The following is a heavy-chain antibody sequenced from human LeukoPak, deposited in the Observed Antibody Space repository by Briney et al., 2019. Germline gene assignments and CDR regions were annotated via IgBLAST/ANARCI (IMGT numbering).Heavy chain of an antibody. Sequence: GSLRLSCAASGFTVSSNYMSWIRQPPGKGLEWIGEINHSGSTNYNPSLKSRVTISVDTSKNQFSLKLSSVTAADTAVYYCARVIGGYSYGHLDYWGQGTLVTVSS. CDR2: INHSGST. CDR1: GFTVSSNY. V-gene: IGHV4-34*01. D-gene: IGHD5-18*01. CDR3: ARVIGGYSYGHLDY. J-gene: IGHJ4*02.